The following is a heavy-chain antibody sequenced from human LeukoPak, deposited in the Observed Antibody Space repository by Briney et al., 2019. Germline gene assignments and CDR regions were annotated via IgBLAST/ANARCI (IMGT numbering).Heavy chain of an antibody. CDR2: IYSGGST. Sequence: GGSLRLSCAASGFTVSSNYMSWVRQAPGKGLEWVSVIYSGGSTYYADSVKGRFTISRHNSKNTLYLQMNSLRAEDTAVYYCARMCGNDDLPAEYYFDYWGQGTLVTVSS. J-gene: IGHJ4*02. CDR3: ARMCGNDDLPAEYYFDY. V-gene: IGHV3-53*04. CDR1: GFTVSSNY. D-gene: IGHD1-1*01.